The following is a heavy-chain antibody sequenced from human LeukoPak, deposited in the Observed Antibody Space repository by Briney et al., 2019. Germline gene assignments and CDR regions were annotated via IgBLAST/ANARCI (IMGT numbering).Heavy chain of an antibody. CDR3: ARRAGEYSHPYDY. Sequence: GGSLRLSCTVSGFTVSSNSMSWVRQAPGKGLEWVSFIYSGGNTHYSDSVKGRFTISRDNSKNTLYLQMNSLRAEDTAIYYCARRAGEYSHPYDYWGQGTLVTVSS. CDR2: IYSGGNT. J-gene: IGHJ4*02. V-gene: IGHV3-53*01. CDR1: GFTVSSNS. D-gene: IGHD4-17*01.